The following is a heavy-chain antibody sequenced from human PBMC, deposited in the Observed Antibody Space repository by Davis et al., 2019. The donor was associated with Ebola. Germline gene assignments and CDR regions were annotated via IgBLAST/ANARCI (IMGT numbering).Heavy chain of an antibody. D-gene: IGHD3-10*01. V-gene: IGHV3-66*03. CDR3: ARVAAFTIWFDP. Sequence: GGSLRLSCAVSGLTVSSNYMSWVRQAPGKGLEWVSVIHSYGSTYYADSVKGRFTISRDNAKNSLYLQMNSLRAEDTAVYYCARVAAFTIWFDPWGQGTLVTVSS. J-gene: IGHJ5*02. CDR2: IHSYGST. CDR1: GLTVSSNY.